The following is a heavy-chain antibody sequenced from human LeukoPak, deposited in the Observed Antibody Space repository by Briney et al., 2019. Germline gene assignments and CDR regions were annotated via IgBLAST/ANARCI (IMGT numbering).Heavy chain of an antibody. D-gene: IGHD1-26*01. CDR2: IYHSGST. Sequence: PSQTLSLTCAVSGGSISSGGYSWSWIRQPPGKGLEWIGYIYHSGSTYYNPSLKSRVTISVDRSKNQFSLKLSSVTAADTAVYYCARRGSYYYFDYWGQGTLVTVSS. V-gene: IGHV4-30-2*01. J-gene: IGHJ4*02. CDR3: ARRGSYYYFDY. CDR1: GGSISSGGYS.